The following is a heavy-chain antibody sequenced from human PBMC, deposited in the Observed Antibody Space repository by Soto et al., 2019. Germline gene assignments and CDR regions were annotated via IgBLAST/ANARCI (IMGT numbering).Heavy chain of an antibody. CDR1: GFTFSSYG. Sequence: QVQLVESGGGVVQPGRSLRLSCAASGFTFSSYGMHWVRQAPGKGLEWVAGISYDGSNKYYADSVKGRFTISRDNSKNTVYLQMKSLRAEDTAVYYCAKEVWSGPMDVWGQGTTVTVSS. J-gene: IGHJ6*02. D-gene: IGHD3-3*01. CDR3: AKEVWSGPMDV. V-gene: IGHV3-30*18. CDR2: ISYDGSNK.